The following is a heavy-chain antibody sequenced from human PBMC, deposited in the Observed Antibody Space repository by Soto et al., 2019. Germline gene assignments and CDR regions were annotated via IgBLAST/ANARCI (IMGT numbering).Heavy chain of an antibody. CDR1: GYTFTSYY. CDR3: AKGSRGIAAAGPPDY. D-gene: IGHD6-13*01. V-gene: IGHV1-46*01. J-gene: IGHJ4*02. Sequence: ASVKISCKASGYTFTSYYMHWVRQAPGQGLEWMGIINPSGGSTSYAQKFQGRVTMTRDTSTRTVYMELSSLRSEDTAVYYCAKGSRGIAAAGPPDYWGQGTLVTXS. CDR2: INPSGGST.